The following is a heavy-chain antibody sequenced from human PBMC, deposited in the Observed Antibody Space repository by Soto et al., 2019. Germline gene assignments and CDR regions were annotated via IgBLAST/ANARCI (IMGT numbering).Heavy chain of an antibody. Sequence: QVQLVQSGAEVKKPGSSVKVSCKASGGTFSSYAISWVRQAPGQGLEWMGGIIPIFGTANYAQKFKGRVTITADESTSTAYMEMSSLRSEDTAVYYCARDLEYCSSTSCGNLDWFDPWGQGTLVTVSS. V-gene: IGHV1-69*01. CDR2: IIPIFGTA. CDR3: ARDLEYCSSTSCGNLDWFDP. D-gene: IGHD2-2*01. CDR1: GGTFSSYA. J-gene: IGHJ5*02.